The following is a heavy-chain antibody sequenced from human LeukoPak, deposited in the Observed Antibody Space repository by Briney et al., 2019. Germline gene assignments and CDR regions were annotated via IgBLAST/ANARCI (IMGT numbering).Heavy chain of an antibody. V-gene: IGHV5-51*01. CDR3: ARPNITSYYDSRGYDAFDV. J-gene: IGHJ3*01. Sequence: GESLKISCKGSGYSFTSCWIGWVRQMPGKGLEWMGIIYPDDSDTRYSPSFQGQVTISADKSVRTAYLQCSSLKASDTAMYYCARPNITSYYDSRGYDAFDVWGQGTMVTVSS. D-gene: IGHD3-22*01. CDR1: GYSFTSCW. CDR2: IYPDDSDT.